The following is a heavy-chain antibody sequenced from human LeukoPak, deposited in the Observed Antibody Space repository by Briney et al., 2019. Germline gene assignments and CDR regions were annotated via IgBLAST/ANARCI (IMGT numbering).Heavy chain of an antibody. D-gene: IGHD3-9*01. J-gene: IGHJ6*03. CDR1: GFTFSSYG. CDR3: AKDSDYDILTGYLTTFLSYYYYYMDV. V-gene: IGHV3-23*01. CDR2: ISGSGGST. Sequence: GGSLRLSCAASGFTFSSYGMSWVRQAPGKGLEWVSAISGSGGSTYYADSVKGRFTISRDNSKNTLYLQMNSLRAEDTAVYYCAKDSDYDILTGYLTTFLSYYYYYMDVWGKGTTVTISS.